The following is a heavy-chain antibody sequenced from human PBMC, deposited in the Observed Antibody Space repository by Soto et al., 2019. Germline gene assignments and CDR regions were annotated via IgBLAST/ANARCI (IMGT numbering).Heavy chain of an antibody. Sequence: GASVKVSCEASGYTFTSYGISWVRQAPGQGLEWMGWISAYNGNTNYAQKLQGRVTMTTDTSTSTAYMELRSLRSDDTAVYYCAAMIVVVIARDDAFDIWGQGTMVTVSS. CDR3: AAMIVVVIARDDAFDI. V-gene: IGHV1-18*01. CDR1: GYTFTSYG. D-gene: IGHD2-21*01. J-gene: IGHJ3*02. CDR2: ISAYNGNT.